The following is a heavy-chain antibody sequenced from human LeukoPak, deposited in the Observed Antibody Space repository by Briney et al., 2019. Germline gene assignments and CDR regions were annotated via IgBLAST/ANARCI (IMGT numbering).Heavy chain of an antibody. D-gene: IGHD3-10*01. CDR2: IDHSGST. CDR3: ARVSTYYYGSGTLGY. CDR1: GGSFSGYY. Sequence: SETLSLTCAVYGGSFSGYYWSWIRQPPGKGLEWIGEIDHSGSTNYNPSLKSRVTISVDTSKNQFSLKLSSVTAADTAVYYCARVSTYYYGSGTLGYWGQGTLVTVSS. V-gene: IGHV4-34*01. J-gene: IGHJ4*02.